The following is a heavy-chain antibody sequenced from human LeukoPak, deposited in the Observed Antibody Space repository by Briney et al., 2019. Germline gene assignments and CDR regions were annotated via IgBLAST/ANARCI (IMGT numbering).Heavy chain of an antibody. V-gene: IGHV4-39*07. Sequence: SETLSLTCTVCGGSISSSSYYWGWIRQPPGKGLEWIGSIYYSGSTYYNPSLKSRVTISVDTSKNQFSLKLSSVTAADTAVYYCARAIAARDYYYYMDVWGKGTTVTVSS. CDR1: GGSISSSSYY. J-gene: IGHJ6*03. CDR2: IYYSGST. CDR3: ARAIAARDYYYYMDV. D-gene: IGHD6-6*01.